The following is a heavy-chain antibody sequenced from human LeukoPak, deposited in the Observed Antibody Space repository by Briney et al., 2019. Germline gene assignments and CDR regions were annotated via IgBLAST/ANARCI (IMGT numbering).Heavy chain of an antibody. D-gene: IGHD6-13*01. Sequence: GRSLRLSCAASGFTFDDYAMHWVRQVPGKGLEWVSGISWNRDYIGYADSVKGRFTISRDNAKNSLYLQMNSLRGEDTALYYCAKGGIYRGYYYHYMDVWGKGTTVTISS. CDR3: AKGGIYRGYYYHYMDV. V-gene: IGHV3-9*01. CDR2: ISWNRDYI. J-gene: IGHJ6*03. CDR1: GFTFDDYA.